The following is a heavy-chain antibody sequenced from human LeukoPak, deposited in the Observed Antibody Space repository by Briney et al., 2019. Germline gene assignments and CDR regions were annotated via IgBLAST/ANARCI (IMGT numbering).Heavy chain of an antibody. CDR2: IHPRRGDT. J-gene: IGHJ4*02. Sequence: ASVKVSCKTSGYSFTAFYIHWVRQAPGQGLEWMGWIHPRRGDTNYAQKFQGRVTMTRDTSISTAYMELSRLRSDDTAVYYCASGWGYSSDISGYSDYWGQGTLVTVSS. V-gene: IGHV1-2*02. CDR3: ASGWGYSSDISGYSDY. CDR1: GYSFTAFY. D-gene: IGHD3-22*01.